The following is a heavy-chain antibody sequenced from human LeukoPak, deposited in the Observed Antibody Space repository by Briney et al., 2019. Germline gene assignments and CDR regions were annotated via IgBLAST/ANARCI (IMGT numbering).Heavy chain of an antibody. CDR1: GYTFTSYS. D-gene: IGHD2-15*01. V-gene: IGHV1-46*03. CDR3: ATSMYCSGGSCFSNYFDY. Sequence: GASVKVSCKASGYTFTSYSMHWVRQAPGQGLEWMGIIYPNNNSTNYAQKFQGRVTMSRDTSTSTVYMELSSLRSEDTAVYYCATSMYCSGGSCFSNYFDYWGQGTLVTVSS. J-gene: IGHJ4*02. CDR2: IYPNNNST.